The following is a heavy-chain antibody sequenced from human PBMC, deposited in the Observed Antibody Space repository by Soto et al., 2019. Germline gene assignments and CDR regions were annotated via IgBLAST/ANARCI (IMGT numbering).Heavy chain of an antibody. CDR3: ASLVRGYSGTGDY. Sequence: QVQLVQSGAEVKKPESSVKVSCKASGGTFSSSAISWVRQAPGQGLEWMGGIIPIFGTANYAQKFQGRVTITADESTSTAYMELSSLRSEDTPVYYCASLVRGYSGTGDYWGQGNLVTVSS. V-gene: IGHV1-69*12. CDR1: GGTFSSSA. J-gene: IGHJ4*02. D-gene: IGHD5-12*01. CDR2: IIPIFGTA.